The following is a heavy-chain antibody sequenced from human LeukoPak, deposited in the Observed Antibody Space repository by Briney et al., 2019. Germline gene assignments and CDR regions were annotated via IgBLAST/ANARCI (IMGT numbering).Heavy chain of an antibody. CDR1: GFTFSNYA. CDR2: INSNGGST. V-gene: IGHV3-64*01. CDR3: ARAPTVTAESAFGY. J-gene: IGHJ4*02. Sequence: GGSLRLSCVASGFTFSNYAMHWVRQTPGKGLEYVSGINSNGGSTQYAYSVKGRFTISRENSKHTLYLQMGSLRTEDMAVYYCARAPTVTAESAFGYWGQGTLVTVSS. D-gene: IGHD4-17*01.